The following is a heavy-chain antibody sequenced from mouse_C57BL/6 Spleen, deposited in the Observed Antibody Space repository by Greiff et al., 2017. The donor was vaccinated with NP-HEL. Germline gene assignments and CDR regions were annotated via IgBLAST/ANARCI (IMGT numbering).Heavy chain of an antibody. Sequence: EVQLQQSGPVLVKPGASVKMSCKASGYTFTDYYMNWVKQSHGKSLEWIGVINPYNGGTSYNQKFKGKATLTVDKSSSTAYMELNSLTSEDSAVYYCARVGLYGRYFDVWGTGTTVPVSS. J-gene: IGHJ1*03. CDR2: INPYNGGT. V-gene: IGHV1-19*01. CDR3: ARVGLYGRYFDV. CDR1: GYTFTDYY. D-gene: IGHD3-3*01.